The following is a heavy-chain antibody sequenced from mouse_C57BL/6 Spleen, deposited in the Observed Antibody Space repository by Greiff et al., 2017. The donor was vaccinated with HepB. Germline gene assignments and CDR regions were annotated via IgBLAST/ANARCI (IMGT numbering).Heavy chain of an antibody. J-gene: IGHJ1*03. CDR2: INPNNGGT. D-gene: IGHD1-1*01. Sequence: EVQLQHSGPELVKPGASVKIPCKASGYTFTDYNMDWVKQSHGKSLEWIGDINPNNGGTTYNQKFKGKATLTVDKSSSTAYMELRSLTSEDTAVYYCARGYYGSDWYFDVWGTGTTVTVSS. CDR1: GYTFTDYN. V-gene: IGHV1-18*01. CDR3: ARGYYGSDWYFDV.